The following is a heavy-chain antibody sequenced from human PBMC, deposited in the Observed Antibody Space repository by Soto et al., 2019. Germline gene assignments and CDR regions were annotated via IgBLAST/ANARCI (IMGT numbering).Heavy chain of an antibody. V-gene: IGHV4-59*08. CDR3: ARHQGGGKNWFDP. D-gene: IGHD2-15*01. Sequence: SETLSLTCTVSGGSISTNYWSWIRQPPGKGLEWIGYIYYSGNTNSNPSLKSRVTISIDTSKNQFSLKMSSVTAADTAVYYCARHQGGGKNWFDPWGQGTLVTVSS. CDR1: GGSISTNY. CDR2: IYYSGNT. J-gene: IGHJ5*02.